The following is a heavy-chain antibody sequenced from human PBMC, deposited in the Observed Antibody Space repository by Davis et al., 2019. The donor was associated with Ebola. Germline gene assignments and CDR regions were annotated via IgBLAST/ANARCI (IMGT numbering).Heavy chain of an antibody. V-gene: IGHV3-30-3*01. J-gene: IGHJ4*02. CDR1: GFTFSSYA. Sequence: GESLKISCAASGFTFSSYAMHWVRQAPGKGLEWVAVISYDGSNKYYADSVKGRFTISRDNSKTTLYLQMNSLKTEDTAVYYCTTQWLVLFARDYWGQGTLVTVSS. CDR3: TTQWLVLFARDY. CDR2: ISYDGSNK. D-gene: IGHD6-19*01.